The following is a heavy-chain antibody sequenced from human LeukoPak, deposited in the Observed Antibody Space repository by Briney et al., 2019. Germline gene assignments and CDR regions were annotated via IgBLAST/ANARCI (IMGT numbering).Heavy chain of an antibody. CDR1: GFTFSSYG. CDR2: ISYDGSNK. Sequence: GGSLRLSCAASGFTFSSYGMHWVRQAPGKGLEWVAVISYDGSNKYYADSVKGRYTISRDNSKNTLYLQMNSLRAEDTAVYYCPKAFLWVWFEELLPHYFVYWGQGTLVTVSS. J-gene: IGHJ4*02. D-gene: IGHD3-10*01. V-gene: IGHV3-30*18. CDR3: PKAFLWVWFEELLPHYFVY.